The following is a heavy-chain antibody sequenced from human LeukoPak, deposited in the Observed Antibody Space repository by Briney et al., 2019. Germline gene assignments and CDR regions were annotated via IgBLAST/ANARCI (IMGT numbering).Heavy chain of an antibody. CDR3: ARVRGYRFYYFDY. V-gene: IGHV4-4*02. Sequence: SGTLSLTCAVSGGSISSSNWWSWVRQPPGKGLEWIGEIYHSGSTNYNPSLKSRVTISVDTSKNQFSLKLSSVTAADTAVYYCARVRGYRFYYFDYWGQGTLVTVSS. D-gene: IGHD3-10*01. CDR2: IYHSGST. J-gene: IGHJ4*02. CDR1: GGSISSSNW.